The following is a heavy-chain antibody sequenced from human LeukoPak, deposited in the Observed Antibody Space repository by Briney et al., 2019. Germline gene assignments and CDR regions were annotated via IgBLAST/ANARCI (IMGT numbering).Heavy chain of an antibody. CDR3: AKRGVVIRVILVGFHKEAYYFDS. V-gene: IGHV3-23*01. D-gene: IGHD3-22*01. CDR1: GITLSNYG. Sequence: GGSLRLSCAVSGITLSNYGMTWVRQAPGKGLEWVAGISDRGGSTNYADSVKGRFTISRDNPKNTLYLQMNSLRAEDTAVYFCAKRGVVIRVILVGFHKEAYYFDSWGQGALVTVSS. CDR2: ISDRGGST. J-gene: IGHJ4*02.